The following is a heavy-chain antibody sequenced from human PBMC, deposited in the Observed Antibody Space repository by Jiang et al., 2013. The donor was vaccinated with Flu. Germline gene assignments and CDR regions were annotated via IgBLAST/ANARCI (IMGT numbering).Heavy chain of an antibody. CDR3: ARETVFYYDSSGYYDY. D-gene: IGHD3-22*01. CDR2: IYYSGST. Sequence: GSGLVKPSETLSLTCTVSGGSISSYYWSWIRQPPGKGLEWIGYIYYSGSTNYNPSLKSRVTISVDTSKNQFSLKLSSVTAADTAVYYCARETVFYYDSSGYYDYWGQGTLVTVSS. J-gene: IGHJ4*02. V-gene: IGHV4-59*01. CDR1: GGSISSYY.